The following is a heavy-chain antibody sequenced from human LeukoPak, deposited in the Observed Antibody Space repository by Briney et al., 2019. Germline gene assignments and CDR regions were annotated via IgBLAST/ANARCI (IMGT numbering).Heavy chain of an antibody. D-gene: IGHD3-16*01. V-gene: IGHV3-30*01. CDR3: ARARGIRNSWCDF. Sequence: GGSLRLSCAASGFTFSTYAMHWVRQAPGKGLEWVAVTSYDGEIEYYADSVEGRFTISRDNSKNTLYLQMNSLRPEDTAVYFCARARGIRNSWCDFWGQGTLVTVSS. CDR1: GFTFSTYA. CDR2: TSYDGEIE. J-gene: IGHJ5*01.